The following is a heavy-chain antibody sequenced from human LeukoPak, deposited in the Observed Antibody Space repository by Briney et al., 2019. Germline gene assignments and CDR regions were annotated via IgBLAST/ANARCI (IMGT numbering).Heavy chain of an antibody. CDR1: GFTFSSYS. Sequence: GGSLRRSCAASGFTFSSYSMNWVRQAPGKGLEWVSSISSSSSYIYYADSVKGRFTISRDNAKNSLYLQMNSLRAEDTAVYYCAREGIRGYFDYWGQGTLVTVSS. V-gene: IGHV3-21*01. CDR3: AREGIRGYFDY. D-gene: IGHD3-10*01. J-gene: IGHJ4*02. CDR2: ISSSSSYI.